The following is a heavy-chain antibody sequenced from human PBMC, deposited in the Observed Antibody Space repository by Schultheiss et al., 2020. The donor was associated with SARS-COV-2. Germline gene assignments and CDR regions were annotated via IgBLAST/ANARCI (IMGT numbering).Heavy chain of an antibody. D-gene: IGHD2-15*01. J-gene: IGHJ4*02. V-gene: IGHV3-30*02. CDR2: TRYDESNK. CDR1: GFSFSDYG. Sequence: GGSLRLSCAASGFSFSDYGMHWVRQAPGKGLEWVAFTRYDESNKYYADSVKGRFTISRDNSKNTLFLQMNSLRAEDTAVYYCARGREVVDYWGQGTLVTVSS. CDR3: ARGREVVDY.